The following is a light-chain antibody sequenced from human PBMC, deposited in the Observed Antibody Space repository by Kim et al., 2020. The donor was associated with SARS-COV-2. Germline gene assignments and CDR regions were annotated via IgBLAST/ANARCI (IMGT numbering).Light chain of an antibody. CDR3: HQYNDWPPGDT. J-gene: IGKJ2*01. CDR2: GAS. CDR1: QSVSNN. Sequence: EIVMTQSPATLSVSPGERVTLSCRASQSVSNNLAWYQLKPGQAPRLLIYGASTRATGTPARFSGSGSGTDFTLTVSSLQSEDFAVYYCHQYNDWPPGDTFGQGTKLEI. V-gene: IGKV3-15*01.